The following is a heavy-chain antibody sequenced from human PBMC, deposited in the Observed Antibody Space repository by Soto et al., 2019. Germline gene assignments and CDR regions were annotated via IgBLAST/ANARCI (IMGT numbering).Heavy chain of an antibody. CDR2: IHTGSGNT. J-gene: IGHJ4*02. D-gene: IGHD2-21*02. V-gene: IGHV1-3*04. CDR1: GYTFSAYP. CDR3: ARPLYGGDSPYDF. Sequence: QVQLVQSGAEVKKPGASVRISCKSSGYTFSAYPIHWVRQARGQGLEWMGRIHTGSGNTQYSQKTQGRVTITRDKSATTAFMELSSLSSEDTAVYYCARPLYGGDSPYDFWGQGTLVTVSS.